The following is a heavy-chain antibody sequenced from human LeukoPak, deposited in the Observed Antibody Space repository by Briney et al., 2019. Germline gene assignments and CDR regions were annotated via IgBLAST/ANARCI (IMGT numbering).Heavy chain of an antibody. Sequence: SETLSFTCTVSGGSISSYYWSWIRQPPGKGLEWIGYIYYSGSTNYNPSLKSRVTISVDTSKNQFSLKLSSVTAADTAVYYCARITFSTIVDYWGQGTLVTVSS. CDR1: GGSISSYY. CDR2: IYYSGST. CDR3: ARITFSTIVDY. D-gene: IGHD1-20*01. V-gene: IGHV4-59*01. J-gene: IGHJ4*02.